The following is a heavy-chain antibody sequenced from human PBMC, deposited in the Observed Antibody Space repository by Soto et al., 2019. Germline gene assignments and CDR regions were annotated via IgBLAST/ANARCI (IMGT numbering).Heavy chain of an antibody. J-gene: IGHJ4*02. D-gene: IGHD4-17*01. V-gene: IGHV3-74*01. Sequence: MHWVRQAPGKGLVWVSRINSDGSSTSYADSVKGRFTISRDNAKNTLYLQMNSLRAEDTAVYYCARKGTTVTTVDYWGQGTLVTVSS. CDR3: ARKGTTVTTVDY. CDR2: INSDGSST.